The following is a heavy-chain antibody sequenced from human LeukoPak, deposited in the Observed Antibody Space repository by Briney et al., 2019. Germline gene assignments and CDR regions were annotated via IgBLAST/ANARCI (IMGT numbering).Heavy chain of an antibody. D-gene: IGHD6-13*01. CDR3: ARTNSGIAAAGTSSDYYYGMDV. CDR2: IYSSAST. Sequence: SETLSLTCTVSGGSISSYYWSWIRQPAGKGLEWIGRIYSSASTNYNPSLKSRVTMSVDTSKNQISLKLSSVTAADTAVYYCARTNSGIAAAGTSSDYYYGMDVWGQGTTVTVSS. V-gene: IGHV4-4*07. CDR1: GGSISSYY. J-gene: IGHJ6*02.